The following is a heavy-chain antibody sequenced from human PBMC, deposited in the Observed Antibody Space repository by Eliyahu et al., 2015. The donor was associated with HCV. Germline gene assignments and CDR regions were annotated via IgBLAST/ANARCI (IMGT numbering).Heavy chain of an antibody. CDR2: ISYDGNHK. Sequence: QVQLVESGGGVVQPGRSLXLSCXASKFTFSXYGMHWVRQAPGKGLEWXXVISYDGNHKYYADFVKGRFTISRDNSKNTLYLQMNSLRAEDTAVYYCAKDRFGVIYGGNSEFDYWGQGTLVTVSS. J-gene: IGHJ4*02. CDR1: KFTFSXYG. V-gene: IGHV3-30*18. D-gene: IGHD4-23*01. CDR3: AKDRFGVIYGGNSEFDY.